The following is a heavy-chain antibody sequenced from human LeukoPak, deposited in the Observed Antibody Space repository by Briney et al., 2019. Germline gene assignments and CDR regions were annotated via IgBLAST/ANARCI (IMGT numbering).Heavy chain of an antibody. V-gene: IGHV4-30-4*01. CDR3: ARDYPSTVRLRYFDH. Sequence: PSQTLSLTCTVSGGSISSGDYYWSWIRQPPGKGLEWIGYIYYSGSTYYNPSLKSRVTISVDTSKNQFSLKLSSVTAADTAVYYCARDYPSTVRLRYFDHWGRGTLVTVSS. D-gene: IGHD4-17*01. J-gene: IGHJ2*01. CDR1: GGSISSGDYY. CDR2: IYYSGST.